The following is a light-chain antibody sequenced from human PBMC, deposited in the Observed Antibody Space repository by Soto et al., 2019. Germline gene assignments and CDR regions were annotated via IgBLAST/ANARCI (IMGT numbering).Light chain of an antibody. CDR1: QSLSSSY. Sequence: EIVLTQFPGTLSLSPGERATLSCRPSQSLSSSYLVWYQQKPGQAPRLLIYAASRRATGIPDRFSGSGSATEYTLTISRLEHEDSAVYYCQQQGTFGQGTKLEIK. CDR2: AAS. CDR3: QQQGT. J-gene: IGKJ2*01. V-gene: IGKV3-20*01.